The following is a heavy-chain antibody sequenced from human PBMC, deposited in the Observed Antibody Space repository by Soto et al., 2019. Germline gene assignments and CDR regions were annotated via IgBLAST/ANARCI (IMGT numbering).Heavy chain of an antibody. CDR3: AREIREYSYGLNWFDP. Sequence: SETLSLTCTVSGGSISSYYWSWIRQPAGKGLEWIGRIYTSGSTNYNPSLKSRVTMSVDTSKNQFSLKLSSVTAADTAVYYCAREIREYSYGLNWFDPWGQGTLVTV. CDR1: GGSISSYY. D-gene: IGHD5-18*01. J-gene: IGHJ5*02. V-gene: IGHV4-4*07. CDR2: IYTSGST.